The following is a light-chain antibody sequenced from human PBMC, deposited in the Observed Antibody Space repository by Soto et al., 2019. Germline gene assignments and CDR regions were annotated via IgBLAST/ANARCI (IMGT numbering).Light chain of an antibody. CDR1: QTIRSD. CDR2: DAS. CDR3: HQYNTWPLT. J-gene: IGKJ4*01. Sequence: EIVMTQPPVTLSVSPGASATLSCRASQTIRSDLAWYQQKPGQAPRLLISDASTRATSIPARFNGSGSGTEFTLAISSLQSEDFAIYYCHQYNTWPLTFGGGTKVDIK. V-gene: IGKV3-15*01.